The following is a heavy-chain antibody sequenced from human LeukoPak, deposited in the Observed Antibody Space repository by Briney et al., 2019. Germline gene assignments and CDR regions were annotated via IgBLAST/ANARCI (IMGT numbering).Heavy chain of an antibody. CDR2: IYYSGRT. V-gene: IGHV4-59*01. J-gene: IGHJ3*02. D-gene: IGHD2/OR15-2a*01. CDR1: GGSISSDH. Sequence: ASETLSLTCTVSGGSISSDHWNWIRQPPGKGLEWIGCIYYSGRTYYNPSLKSRVTIPVDMSKSQFSLRLTSVTAADTAVYYCARKNDFDIWGQGTLVTVSS. CDR3: ARKNDFDI.